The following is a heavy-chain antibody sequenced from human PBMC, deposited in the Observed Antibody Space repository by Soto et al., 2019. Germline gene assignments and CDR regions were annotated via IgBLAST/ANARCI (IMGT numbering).Heavy chain of an antibody. CDR3: ARGLRYSRSWYGVWDY. Sequence: QVQLQQWGAGLLKPSETLSLTCAVYGGSFSGYYWSWIRQPPGKGLEWIGEINHSGSTNYNPSLKSRVTISVDTSKNQFSLNLNSVTAADTAVYYCARGLRYSRSWYGVWDYWGQGTVVTVSS. J-gene: IGHJ4*02. CDR2: INHSGST. CDR1: GGSFSGYY. V-gene: IGHV4-34*01. D-gene: IGHD6-13*01.